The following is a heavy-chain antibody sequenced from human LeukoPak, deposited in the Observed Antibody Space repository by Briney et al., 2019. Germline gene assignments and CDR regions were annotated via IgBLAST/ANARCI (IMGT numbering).Heavy chain of an antibody. CDR1: GFTFSDYY. CDR2: ISSSSSYT. Sequence: GGSLRLSCAASGFTFSDYYMGWIRQAPGKGLEWVSYISSSSSYTNYADSVKGRFTISRDNAKNSLYLQMNSLRAEDTAVYYCARSPYGDYVDYWGQGTLVTVSS. D-gene: IGHD4-17*01. CDR3: ARSPYGDYVDY. V-gene: IGHV3-11*03. J-gene: IGHJ4*02.